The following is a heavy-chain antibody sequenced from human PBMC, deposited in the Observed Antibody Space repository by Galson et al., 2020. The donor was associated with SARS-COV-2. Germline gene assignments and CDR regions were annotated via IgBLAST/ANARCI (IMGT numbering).Heavy chain of an antibody. J-gene: IGHJ5*02. CDR3: ARAVAGTGGYFDP. CDR2: IYWNDDK. CDR1: GFSLDIAAVG. D-gene: IGHD6-19*01. Sequence: SGPTLVKPTQTLTLTCTLSGFSLDIAAVGVGWIRQPPGEALECLGVIYWNDDKRYSPSLRSRISITKDTSKNQVVLTLTNMDPVDTGTYYCARAVAGTGGYFDPWGQGTLVTVSS. V-gene: IGHV2-5*04.